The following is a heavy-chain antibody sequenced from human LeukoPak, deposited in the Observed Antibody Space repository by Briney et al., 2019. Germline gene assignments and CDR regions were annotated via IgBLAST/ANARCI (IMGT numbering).Heavy chain of an antibody. CDR1: GVTFSDYY. CDR3: ARDRVSIAARPGYYGMDV. V-gene: IGHV3-11*06. J-gene: IGHJ6*02. CDR2: ISSSSSYT. Sequence: GGSLRLSCAASGVTFSDYYMSWIRQAPGKGLDWVSYISSSSSYTNYADSVKGRFTISRDNAKHSLYMQMNSLRAEDTAVYYCARDRVSIAARPGYYGMDVWGQGNTVTVSS. D-gene: IGHD6-6*01.